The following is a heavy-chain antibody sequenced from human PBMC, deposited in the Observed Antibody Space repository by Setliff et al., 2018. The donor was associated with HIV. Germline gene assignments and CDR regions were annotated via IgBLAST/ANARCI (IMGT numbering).Heavy chain of an antibody. CDR2: IYSTGST. V-gene: IGHV4-59*11. CDR1: GASISSHY. D-gene: IGHD2-8*02. J-gene: IGHJ4*02. Sequence: SETLSLTCTVSGASISSHYWSWIRQSPGRELEWIGYIYSTGSTNYNPSLQSRVSISMDASKNKFSLKVTSVTSADTAIYYCATGAGFSGAYTFDYWGKGHLVTVSS. CDR3: ATGAGFSGAYTFDY.